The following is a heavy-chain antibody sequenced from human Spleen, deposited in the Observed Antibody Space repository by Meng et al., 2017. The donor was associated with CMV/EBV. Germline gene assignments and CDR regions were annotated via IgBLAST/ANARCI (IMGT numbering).Heavy chain of an antibody. CDR2: ISYYGTTK. J-gene: IGHJ5*02. V-gene: IGHV3-30-3*01. D-gene: IGHD3-22*01. Sequence: SGFTFRSYAMHWVRQAPGKGLEWVSFISYYGTTKYYADSVKGRFTVSRDNSNNTVYLEMNSLRLEDTAVYYCASVGDSSGYLWFDPWGQGTLVTVSS. CDR1: GFTFRSYA. CDR3: ASVGDSSGYLWFDP.